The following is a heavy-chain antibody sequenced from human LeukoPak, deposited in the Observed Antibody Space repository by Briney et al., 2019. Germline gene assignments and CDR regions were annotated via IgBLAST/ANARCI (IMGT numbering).Heavy chain of an antibody. J-gene: IGHJ6*04. CDR2: FDPEDGET. D-gene: IGHD3-10*01. V-gene: IGHV1-24*01. CDR1: GYTLTELS. Sequence: ASVKVSSKVSGYTLTELSMHWVRQAPGKGLEWMGGFDPEDGETIYAQKFQGRVTMTEDTSTDTAYMELSSLRSEDTAVYYCATYLYGSGRGGMDVWGKGTTVTVSS. CDR3: ATYLYGSGRGGMDV.